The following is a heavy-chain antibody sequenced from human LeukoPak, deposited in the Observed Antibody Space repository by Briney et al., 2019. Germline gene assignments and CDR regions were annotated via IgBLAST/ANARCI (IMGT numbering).Heavy chain of an antibody. D-gene: IGHD2-15*01. V-gene: IGHV3-30*02. J-gene: IGHJ4*02. Sequence: GGSLRLSCAASGFSFNNYGMHWVRQAPGRGLEWVAFIRYDGSDEYYADSVNGRFTISRDNSKNTLYLQMNSLRAEDAAVYYCAKAPVTTCSGAYCYPFDYWGQGTLVTVSS. CDR1: GFSFNNYG. CDR3: AKAPVTTCSGAYCYPFDY. CDR2: IRYDGSDE.